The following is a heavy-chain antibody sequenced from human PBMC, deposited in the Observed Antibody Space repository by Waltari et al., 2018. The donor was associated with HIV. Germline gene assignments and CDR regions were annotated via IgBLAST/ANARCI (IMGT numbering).Heavy chain of an antibody. CDR1: GDSVSSNTAV. CDR3: ARDGSDMLGGRGTDYFDF. V-gene: IGHV6-1*01. J-gene: IGHJ4*02. D-gene: IGHD2-15*01. Sequence: QVQLQESGPGLLKPSQTLSLTCAISGDSVSSNTAVWSWLRQSPSRGLEWLGRTYYRSRWSYDYAPFVKGRITIDPDTSKNQFSLLLSSVTPEDSAVYYCARDGSDMLGGRGTDYFDFWGQGILVTVSS. CDR2: TYYRSRWSY.